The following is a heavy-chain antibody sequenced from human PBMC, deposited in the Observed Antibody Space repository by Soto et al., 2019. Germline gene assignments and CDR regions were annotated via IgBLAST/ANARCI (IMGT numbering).Heavy chain of an antibody. CDR3: AREGGRFLGPGGWFDP. V-gene: IGHV4-31*02. J-gene: IGHJ5*02. Sequence: LCGGSISSGGYYWSWIRPHPGKGLEWIGYIYYSGSTYYNPSLKSRVTISVDTSKNQFSLKLSSVTAADTAVYYCAREGGRFLGPGGWFDPWGQGTLVTVSS. D-gene: IGHD3-3*01. CDR2: IYYSGST. CDR1: GGSISSGGYY.